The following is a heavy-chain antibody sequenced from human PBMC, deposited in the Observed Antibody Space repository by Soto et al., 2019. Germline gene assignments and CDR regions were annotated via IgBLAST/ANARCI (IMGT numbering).Heavy chain of an antibody. CDR1: GGSISSYY. J-gene: IGHJ6*02. CDR3: ARGAYYGSGIVAYYYYYGMDV. V-gene: IGHV4-59*01. CDR2: IYYSGST. Sequence: PSETLSLTCTVSGGSISSYYWSWIRQPPGKGLEWMGYIYYSGSTNYNPSLKSRVTISVDTSKNQFSMKLSSVTAGDTAVYYCARGAYYGSGIVAYYYYYGMDVWGQGTTVTVSS. D-gene: IGHD3-10*01.